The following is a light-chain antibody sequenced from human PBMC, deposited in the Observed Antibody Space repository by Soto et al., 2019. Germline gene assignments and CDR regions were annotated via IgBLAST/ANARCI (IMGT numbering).Light chain of an antibody. V-gene: IGLV1-40*01. CDR3: QSYDSSLSVHVV. CDR1: SSHIGAGYD. J-gene: IGLJ2*01. Sequence: QSVLTQPPSVSGAPGQRVTISCTGGSSHIGAGYDVHWYQQLPGTAPKLLIDGNSNRPSGVPDRFSGSKSGTSASLAITGLKAEDEADYYCQSYDSSLSVHVVFGGGTKLTVL. CDR2: GNS.